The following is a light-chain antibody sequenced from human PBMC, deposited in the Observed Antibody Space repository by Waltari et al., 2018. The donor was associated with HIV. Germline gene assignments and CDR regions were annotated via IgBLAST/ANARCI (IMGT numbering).Light chain of an antibody. J-gene: IGKJ1*01. CDR3: QQPNTSPPT. CDR2: GAS. V-gene: IGKV1-12*01. CDR1: QDIRTN. Sequence: DIQMTQSPPSISASVGDSVTITCRASQDIRTNLAWYQFRVGRPPRLLVYGASSLYTGVPSRFRGSGSGTDFTLTITSLQPEDFATFYCQQPNTSPPTFGQGTKVGIK.